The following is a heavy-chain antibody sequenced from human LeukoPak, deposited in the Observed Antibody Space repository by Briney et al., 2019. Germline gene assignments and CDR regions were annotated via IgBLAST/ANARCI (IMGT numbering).Heavy chain of an antibody. V-gene: IGHV1-69*04. Sequence: SVKVSCKASGGTFSSYAISWVRQAPGQGLEWMGRIIPILGIANYAQKFQGRVTITADKSTSTAYKELSSLRSEDTAVYYCARGGDCGGDCRTTNFDYWGQGTLVTVSS. D-gene: IGHD2-21*02. CDR2: IIPILGIA. J-gene: IGHJ4*02. CDR3: ARGGDCGGDCRTTNFDY. CDR1: GGTFSSYA.